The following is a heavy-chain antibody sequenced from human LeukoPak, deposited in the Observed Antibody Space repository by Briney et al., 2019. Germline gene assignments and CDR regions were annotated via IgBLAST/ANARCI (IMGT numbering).Heavy chain of an antibody. J-gene: IGHJ4*02. CDR3: AKDKVRGVIPYYFDY. Sequence: PGGSLRLSRAASGFTFISYGMQWVRQAPGKGLEWVSAISGSGGSTYYADSVKGRFTISRDNSKNTLYLQMNSLRAEDTAVYYCAKDKVRGVIPYYFDYWGQGTLVTVSS. D-gene: IGHD3-10*01. CDR2: ISGSGGST. V-gene: IGHV3-23*01. CDR1: GFTFISYG.